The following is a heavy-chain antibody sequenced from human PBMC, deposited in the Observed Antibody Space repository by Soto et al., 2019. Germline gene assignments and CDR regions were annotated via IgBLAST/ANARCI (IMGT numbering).Heavy chain of an antibody. D-gene: IGHD6-13*01. CDR2: IYYSGGT. CDR3: ARAKAPLYSSSWYWFDP. J-gene: IGHJ5*02. Sequence: SETLSLTCTVSGGSISSGDYYWSWIRQPPGKGLEWIGYIYYSGGTYYNPSLKSRVTISVDTSKNQFSLKLSSVTAADTAVYYCARAKAPLYSSSWYWFDPWGQGTLVTVSS. V-gene: IGHV4-30-4*01. CDR1: GGSISSGDYY.